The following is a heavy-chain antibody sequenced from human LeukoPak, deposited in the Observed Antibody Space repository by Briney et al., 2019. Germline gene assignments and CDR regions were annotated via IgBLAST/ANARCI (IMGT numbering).Heavy chain of an antibody. J-gene: IGHJ6*02. Sequence: PSETLSLTCIVSGDSISSSSYCWGWIRQPPGKGLEWIGSIYYSESTYYNPSLKSRVTISVDTSKNQFSLKLNSVTAADTAVYYCARRPGSSAYPHYFGMDVWGQGTSVTVSS. CDR3: ARRPGSSAYPHYFGMDV. CDR2: IYYSEST. CDR1: GDSISSSSYC. V-gene: IGHV4-39*01. D-gene: IGHD3-22*01.